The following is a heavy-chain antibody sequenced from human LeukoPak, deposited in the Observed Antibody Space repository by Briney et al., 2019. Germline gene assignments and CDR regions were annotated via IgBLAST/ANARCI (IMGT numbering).Heavy chain of an antibody. CDR2: IYDSGST. Sequence: SETLSLTCTVSGGSISSYYWSWIRQPPGKGLEWIGSIYDSGSTNYNPSLKSRATISVDTSKNQFSLKLSSVTAADTAVYYCASLARYCSGGSCYWTFDYWGQGTLVTVSS. CDR1: GGSISSYY. V-gene: IGHV4-59*08. CDR3: ASLARYCSGGSCYWTFDY. D-gene: IGHD2-15*01. J-gene: IGHJ4*02.